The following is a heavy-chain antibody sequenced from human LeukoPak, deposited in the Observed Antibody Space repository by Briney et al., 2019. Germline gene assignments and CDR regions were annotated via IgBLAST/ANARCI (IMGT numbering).Heavy chain of an antibody. J-gene: IGHJ4*02. D-gene: IGHD6-13*01. V-gene: IGHV4-59*01. CDR3: ARERSSSWYRYFDY. CDR1: GVSISSYY. Sequence: SETLSLTCTVSGVSISSYYWRWIRQPPGKGLEWIGYIYYSGSTNYNPSLKSRVTISVDTSKNQFSLKLSSVTAADTAVYYCARERSSSWYRYFDYWGQGTLVTVSS. CDR2: IYYSGST.